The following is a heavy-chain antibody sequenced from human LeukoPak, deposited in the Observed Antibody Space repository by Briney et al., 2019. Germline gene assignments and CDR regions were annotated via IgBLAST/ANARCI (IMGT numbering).Heavy chain of an antibody. Sequence: PSETLSLTCTISGGSITNYYWSWIRQPPGKGLEWIGYIYYSGSTSYNPSPKSRVTISVDTSKNQFSLKLSSVTAADTAVYYCARDASEAFWSGYSPTYFYYYYMDVWGKGTTVTVSS. V-gene: IGHV4-59*01. J-gene: IGHJ6*03. CDR3: ARDASEAFWSGYSPTYFYYYYMDV. D-gene: IGHD3-3*01. CDR2: IYYSGST. CDR1: GGSITNYY.